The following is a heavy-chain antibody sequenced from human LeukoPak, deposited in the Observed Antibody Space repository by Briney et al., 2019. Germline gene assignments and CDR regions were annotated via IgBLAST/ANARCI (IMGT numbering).Heavy chain of an antibody. D-gene: IGHD1-26*01. CDR2: ISDNNSTM. CDR3: ASPLGSTFHI. V-gene: IGHV3-48*01. Sequence: PGGSLRLSCVASGFTFSRFGMNWVRQAPGKGLEWVSYISDNNSTMAYANSVKGRFTISRDNAKNSLYLQMNSLRAEDTAVYYCASPLGSTFHIWGQGTMVTASS. J-gene: IGHJ3*02. CDR1: GFTFSRFG.